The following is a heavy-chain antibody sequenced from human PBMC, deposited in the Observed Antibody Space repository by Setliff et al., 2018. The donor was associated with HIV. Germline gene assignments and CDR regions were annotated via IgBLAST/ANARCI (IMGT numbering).Heavy chain of an antibody. CDR2: LYHSDTN. V-gene: IGHV4-38-2*01. Sequence: SETLSLTCAVSGYSISSGYFWGWIRQPPGKVLEWIGSLYHSDTNFYNPSLKSRVTISLDTSTNRFSLILNSVTAADTAIYYCARQVGSQYSYWAYYFDSWGQGALVTVSS. CDR1: GYSISSGYF. D-gene: IGHD5-18*01. J-gene: IGHJ4*02. CDR3: ARQVGSQYSYWAYYFDS.